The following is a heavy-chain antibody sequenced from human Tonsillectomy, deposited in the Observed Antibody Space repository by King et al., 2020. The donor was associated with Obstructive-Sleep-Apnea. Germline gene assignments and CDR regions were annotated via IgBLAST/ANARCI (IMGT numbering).Heavy chain of an antibody. J-gene: IGHJ4*02. V-gene: IGHV4-39*07. D-gene: IGHD1-26*01. CDR1: GGSINSSSYY. CDR3: VREVLGVTTSGPMLDY. CDR2: IYYSGST. Sequence: QLQESGPGLVKPSETLSLTCTVSGGSINSSSYYWGWLRQPPGKGLEWIGSIYYSGSTYYISSRKSRVTISAHTSKNRFSLNLNSVTAADTAVYYCVREVLGVTTSGPMLDYWGQGILVTVSS.